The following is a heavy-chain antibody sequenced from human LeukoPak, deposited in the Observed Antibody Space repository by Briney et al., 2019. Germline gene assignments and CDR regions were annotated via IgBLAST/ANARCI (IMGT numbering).Heavy chain of an antibody. Sequence: ASVKVSCKASGYTFTSYGFSWGRQAPGQGLEWMGWISAYNGNTNYAQKLQGRVTMTTDTSTSIAYMELRSLRSDDTAVYYCASAETVARIYGMDVWGQGTTVTVSS. CDR2: ISAYNGNT. D-gene: IGHD5-12*01. J-gene: IGHJ6*02. CDR3: ASAETVARIYGMDV. V-gene: IGHV1-18*01. CDR1: GYTFTSYG.